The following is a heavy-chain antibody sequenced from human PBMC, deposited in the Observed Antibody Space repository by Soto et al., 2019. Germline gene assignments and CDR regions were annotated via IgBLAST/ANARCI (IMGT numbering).Heavy chain of an antibody. CDR1: GYTFTSYA. CDR3: AREAVAGPCGESY. CDR2: INAGNGNT. D-gene: IGHD6-19*01. V-gene: IGHV1-3*01. Sequence: QVQLVQSGAEVKKPGASVKVSCKASGYTFTSYAMHWVRQAPGQRLEWMGWINAGNGNTKYSQKFQGRVTITRDTSASTDYMELSSLRSEDTAVYYCAREAVAGPCGESYWGQGTLVTVSS. J-gene: IGHJ4*02.